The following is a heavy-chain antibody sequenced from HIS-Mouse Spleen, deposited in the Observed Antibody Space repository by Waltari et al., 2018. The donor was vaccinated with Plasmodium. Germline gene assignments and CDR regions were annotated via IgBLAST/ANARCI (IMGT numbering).Heavy chain of an antibody. CDR1: GFTFLSYP. D-gene: IGHD7-27*01. V-gene: IGHV3-23*01. CDR3: AKSSKGTGDLWDY. Sequence: EVQLLESGGGLVQPGGSLRLSLSASGFTFLSYPISWVRKAPGKGLEGVSAISGSGGSTYYADSRKGRFTISRDNSKNTLYLQMNSLRAEDTAVYYCAKSSKGTGDLWDYWGQGTLVTVSS. CDR2: ISGSGGST. J-gene: IGHJ4*02.